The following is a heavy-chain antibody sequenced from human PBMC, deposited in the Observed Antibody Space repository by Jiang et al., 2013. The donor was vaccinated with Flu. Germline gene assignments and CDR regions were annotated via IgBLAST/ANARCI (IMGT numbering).Heavy chain of an antibody. Sequence: CKASGYTFTSYAMHWVRQAPGQRLEWMGWINAGNGNTKYSQKFQGRVTITRDTSASTAYMELSSLRSEDTAVYYCARDIVVEWTNGMDVWGQGTYGHRLL. V-gene: IGHV1-3*01. J-gene: IGHJ6*02. CDR3: ARDIVVEWTNGMDV. D-gene: IGHD2-2*01. CDR2: INAGNGNT. CDR1: GYTFTSYA.